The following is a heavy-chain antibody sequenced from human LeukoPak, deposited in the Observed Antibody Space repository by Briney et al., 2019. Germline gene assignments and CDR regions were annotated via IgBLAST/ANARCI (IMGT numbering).Heavy chain of an antibody. J-gene: IGHJ5*02. V-gene: IGHV3-20*01. Sequence: GGTLRLSCAASGFTFDDYGMSWVRQAPGKGLEWVSGINWNGGSTGYADSVKGRFTISRDNAKNSLYLQMNSLRAEDTALYHCARDLYGSGSSSNWFDPWGQGTLVTVSS. D-gene: IGHD3-10*01. CDR1: GFTFDDYG. CDR3: ARDLYGSGSSSNWFDP. CDR2: INWNGGST.